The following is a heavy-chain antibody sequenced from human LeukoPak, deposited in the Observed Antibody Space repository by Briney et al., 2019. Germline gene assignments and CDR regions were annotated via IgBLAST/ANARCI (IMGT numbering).Heavy chain of an antibody. CDR1: GGTFSSYA. J-gene: IGHJ4*02. D-gene: IGHD5-24*01. V-gene: IGHV1-69*04. Sequence: ASVKVSCKASGGTFSSYAISWVRQAPGQGLEWMGRIIPILGIANYAQKFQGRVTITADKSTSTAYMELSSLRSEDTAVYYCARLTLEMATNTDPPPVDYWGQGTLVTVSS. CDR3: ARLTLEMATNTDPPPVDY. CDR2: IIPILGIA.